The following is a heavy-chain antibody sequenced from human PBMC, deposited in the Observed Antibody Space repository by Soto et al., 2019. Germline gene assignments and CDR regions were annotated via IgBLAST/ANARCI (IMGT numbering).Heavy chain of an antibody. CDR2: IFNSGTT. Sequence: QVQLQESGPGLVKPSQTLSLTCSVSGASTVSHYHWTWIRQPPGKGLEWMGYIFNSGTTFYNPSLTSRPFISMDTSGSHFSLELRSVPTAATAVHYCALALGPTTGLDSWGQGTPVTVSS. J-gene: IGHJ4*02. CDR1: GASTVSHYH. CDR3: ALALGPTTGLDS. D-gene: IGHD1-26*01. V-gene: IGHV4-31*02.